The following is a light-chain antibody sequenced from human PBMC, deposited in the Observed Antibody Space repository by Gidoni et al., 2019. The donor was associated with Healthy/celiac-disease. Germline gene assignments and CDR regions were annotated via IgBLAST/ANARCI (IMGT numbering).Light chain of an antibody. J-gene: IGKJ1*01. CDR2: KAS. CDR1: QSISSW. Sequence: DIQMTQSPSPLSASVGDRVTITCRASQSISSWLAWYQQKPGKAPKLLIYKASSLESGVPSRFSGSGSGTEFTLTISSLQPDDFATYYCQHPGTFGQGTKVEIK. CDR3: QHPGT. V-gene: IGKV1-5*03.